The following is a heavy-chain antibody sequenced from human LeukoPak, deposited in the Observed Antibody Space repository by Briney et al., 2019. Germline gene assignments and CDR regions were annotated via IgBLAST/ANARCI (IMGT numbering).Heavy chain of an antibody. CDR3: AKDGEYSSGYYY. CDR1: GFTFSSYG. J-gene: IGHJ4*02. D-gene: IGHD3-22*01. V-gene: IGHV3-30*18. CDR2: ISYDGSNK. Sequence: PGGTLRLSCAASGFTFSSYGMLWVRQAPGKGLEWVAVISYDGSNKYYADSVKGRFTISRDNSKNTLYLQMNSLRAEDTAVYYCAKDGEYSSGYYYWGQGTLVTVSS.